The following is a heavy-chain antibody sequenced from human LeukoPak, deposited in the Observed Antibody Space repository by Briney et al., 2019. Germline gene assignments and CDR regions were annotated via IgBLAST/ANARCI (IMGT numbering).Heavy chain of an antibody. J-gene: IGHJ5*02. CDR1: GGSFSGYY. V-gene: IGHV4-59*01. CDR2: IYYSGST. D-gene: IGHD3-9*01. CDR3: ARGYYDILTGYPQCNWFDP. Sequence: SSETLSLTCAVYGGSFSGYYWSWIRQPPGKGLEWIGYIYYSGSTNYNPSLKSRVTISVDTSKNQFSLKLSSVTAADTAVYYCARGYYDILTGYPQCNWFDPWGQGTLVTVSS.